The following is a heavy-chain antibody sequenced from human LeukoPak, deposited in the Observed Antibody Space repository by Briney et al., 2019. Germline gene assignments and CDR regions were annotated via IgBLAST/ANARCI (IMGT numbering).Heavy chain of an antibody. D-gene: IGHD6-19*01. CDR2: IHPEDAET. CDR3: ATDALTHSSGWYGWFDP. CDR1: GYTLKEIS. V-gene: IGHV1-24*01. J-gene: IGHJ5*02. Sequence: ASVKVPCKVSGYTLKEISIHWVRQAPGKGLEWMGGIHPEDAETIYAQNFQGRVTMTADTSTDTAYMELSSLRSEDTAVYYCATDALTHSSGWYGWFDPWGQGTLVTVSS.